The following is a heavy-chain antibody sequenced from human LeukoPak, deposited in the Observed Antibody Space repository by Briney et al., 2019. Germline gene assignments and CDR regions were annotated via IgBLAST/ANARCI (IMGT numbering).Heavy chain of an antibody. J-gene: IGHJ4*02. CDR1: GGSISSSSYY. V-gene: IGHV4-39*07. D-gene: IGHD1-1*01. Sequence: ASETLSLTCTVSGGSISSSSYYWGWIRQPPGKGLEWIGSIYYSGSTYYNPSLKSRVTISVDTSKNQFSLKLSSVTAADTAVYYCARDRVLDEGYWGQGTLVTVSS. CDR3: ARDRVLDEGY. CDR2: IYYSGST.